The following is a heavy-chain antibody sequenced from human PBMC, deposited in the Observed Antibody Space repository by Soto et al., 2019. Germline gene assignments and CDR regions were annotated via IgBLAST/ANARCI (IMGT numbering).Heavy chain of an antibody. Sequence: QVQLVQSGAEVKKPGSSVKVSCKASGGTFSSYTISWVRQAPGQGLEWMGRIIPILGIANYAQKFQGRVTITAAKSTSTAYKEPSSPGSEDTAVYYCAVRGGYGGKGSRWGQGTLVTVSS. D-gene: IGHD2-15*01. V-gene: IGHV1-69*02. CDR1: GGTFSSYT. J-gene: IGHJ1*01. CDR3: AVRGGYGGKGSR. CDR2: IIPILGIA.